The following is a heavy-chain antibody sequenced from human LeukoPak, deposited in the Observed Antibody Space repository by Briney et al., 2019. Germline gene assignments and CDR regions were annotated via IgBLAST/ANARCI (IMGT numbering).Heavy chain of an antibody. CDR1: GGTFSSYA. CDR2: IIPILGTA. CDR3: AREYDSYYYMDV. V-gene: IGHV1-69*13. Sequence: ASVNVSCKASGGTFSSYAISWVRQAPGQGLEWMGGIIPILGTANYAQKFQGRVTITADESTGTAYMELSSLRSEDTAVYYCAREYDSYYYMDVWGKGTTVTVSS. J-gene: IGHJ6*03. D-gene: IGHD3-3*01.